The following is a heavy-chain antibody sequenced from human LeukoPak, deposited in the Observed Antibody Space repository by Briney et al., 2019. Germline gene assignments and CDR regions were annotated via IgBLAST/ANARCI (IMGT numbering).Heavy chain of an antibody. V-gene: IGHV1-69*05. CDR1: GGTFSSYA. CDR3: ARDYSSGWYIAFDI. Sequence: ASVKVSCKASGGTFSSYAISWVRQAPGQGLEWMGGIIPIFGTANYAQKFQGRVTITTDESTSTAYMELSSLRSEDTAVYSCARDYSSGWYIAFDIWGQGTMVTVSS. J-gene: IGHJ3*02. CDR2: IIPIFGTA. D-gene: IGHD6-19*01.